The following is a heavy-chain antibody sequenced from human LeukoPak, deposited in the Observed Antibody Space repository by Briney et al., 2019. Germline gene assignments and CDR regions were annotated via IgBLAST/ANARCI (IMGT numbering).Heavy chain of an antibody. V-gene: IGHV1-69*05. Sequence: GASVKVSCKASGGTFSSYAISWVRQDPGQGLEWMGGIIPIFGTANYAQKFQGRVTITTDESTSTAYMELSSLRSEDTAVYYCARDRRAERWLFDYWGQGTLVTVSS. CDR2: IIPIFGTA. J-gene: IGHJ4*02. CDR1: GGTFSSYA. CDR3: ARDRRAERWLFDY. D-gene: IGHD5-24*01.